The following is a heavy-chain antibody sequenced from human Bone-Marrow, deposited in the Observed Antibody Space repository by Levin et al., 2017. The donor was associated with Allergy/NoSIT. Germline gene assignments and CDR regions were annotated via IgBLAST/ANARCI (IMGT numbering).Heavy chain of an antibody. Sequence: GESLKISCKGSGYSFTSYWIGWVRQMPGKGLEWMGIIYPGDSDTRYSPSFQGQVTISADKSISTAYLQWSSLKASDTAMYYCARAPLRCSSTSRVSEFDYWGQGTLVTVSS. V-gene: IGHV5-51*01. CDR2: IYPGDSDT. J-gene: IGHJ4*02. D-gene: IGHD2-2*01. CDR3: ARAPLRCSSTSRVSEFDY. CDR1: GYSFTSYW.